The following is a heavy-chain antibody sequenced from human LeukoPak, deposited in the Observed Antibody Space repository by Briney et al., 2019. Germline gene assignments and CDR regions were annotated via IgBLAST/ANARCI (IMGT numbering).Heavy chain of an antibody. CDR2: ISGSGHSS. CDR3: AKDLASIAAYYFDY. CDR1: GFSFSNYA. Sequence: PGGSLRLSCAASGFSFSNYAMSWVRQAPGKGLEWVSGISGSGHSSYYADSVKGRFTISRDNSKNTLWLQMNSLRAEDTAVYYCAKDLASIAAYYFDYWGQGTLVTVSS. V-gene: IGHV3-23*01. D-gene: IGHD6-6*01. J-gene: IGHJ4*02.